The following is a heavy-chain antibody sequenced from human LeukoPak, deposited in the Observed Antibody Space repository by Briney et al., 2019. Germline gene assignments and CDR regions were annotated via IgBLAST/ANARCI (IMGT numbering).Heavy chain of an antibody. J-gene: IGHJ4*02. D-gene: IGHD2-2*01. CDR1: GGSISSGGYY. CDR2: IYRSGST. V-gene: IGHV4-30-2*01. Sequence: SQTLSLTCTVSGGSISSGGYYWSWIRQPPGKGLEWIGYIYRSGSTYYNPSLKSRVTISVDRSKNQFSLKLSSVTAADTAVYYCARLGDPVIKYQLPNYYFDYWGQGTLVTVSS. CDR3: ARLGDPVIKYQLPNYYFDY.